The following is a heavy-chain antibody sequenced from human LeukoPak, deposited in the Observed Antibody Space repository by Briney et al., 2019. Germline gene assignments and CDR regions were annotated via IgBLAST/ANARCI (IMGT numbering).Heavy chain of an antibody. D-gene: IGHD6-6*01. Sequence: SQTLSLTCTVSGGSISRHYWSWFRQAPGKGLEWIGYMFYSGSTNYNPSLESRVTISVDTSKNQFSLKLSSVTAADTAVYYCARGGYSSSSRGKNYYYYMDVWGKGTTVTVSS. V-gene: IGHV4-59*11. CDR3: ARGGYSSSSRGKNYYYYMDV. CDR2: MFYSGST. J-gene: IGHJ6*03. CDR1: GGSISRHY.